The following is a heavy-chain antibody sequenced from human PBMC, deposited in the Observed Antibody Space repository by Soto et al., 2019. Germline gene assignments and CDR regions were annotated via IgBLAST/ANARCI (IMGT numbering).Heavy chain of an antibody. CDR1: GGTFSSYA. CDR2: IIPIFGTA. Sequence: EASVKVSCKASGGTFSSYAISWVRQAPGQGLEWMGGIIPIFGTANYAQKFQGRVTITADESTSTAYMELSSLRSEDTAVYYCARHLGDXFWSGSLGYYYYYGMDVWGQGTTVTVSS. D-gene: IGHD3-3*01. CDR3: ARHLGDXFWSGSLGYYYYYGMDV. V-gene: IGHV1-69*13. J-gene: IGHJ6*02.